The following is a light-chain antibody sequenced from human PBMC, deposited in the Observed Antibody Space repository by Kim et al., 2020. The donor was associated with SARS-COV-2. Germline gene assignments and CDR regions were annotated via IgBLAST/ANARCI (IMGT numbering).Light chain of an antibody. V-gene: IGKV3-15*01. CDR1: QPVDNK. J-gene: IGKJ1*01. CDR3: QQNFFWPWT. Sequence: VMTQSPASLFLSPGDRATLACRASQPVDNKVIWFQQKPGQAPRLLLYYASTRATGVPARFSGSGSGTEFTLTISSLRSEDFAVYWCQQNFFWPWTFGQGTKVDI. CDR2: YAS.